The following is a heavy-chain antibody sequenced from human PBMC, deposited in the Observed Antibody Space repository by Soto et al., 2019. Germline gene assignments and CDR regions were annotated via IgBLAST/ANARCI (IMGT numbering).Heavy chain of an antibody. Sequence: QVQLVQSGAEVKKPGASVKVSCKASGYTFTSYAMHWVRQAPGQRLEWMGWINAGNGNTKYSQKFQGRVTITRDTSASAAYLDLSTLTSADTAVYFCSRAPSGPDAPRDYWGQRTLVTVSS. CDR3: SRAPSGPDAPRDY. V-gene: IGHV1-3*01. D-gene: IGHD6-19*01. CDR2: INAGNGNT. CDR1: GYTFTSYA. J-gene: IGHJ4*02.